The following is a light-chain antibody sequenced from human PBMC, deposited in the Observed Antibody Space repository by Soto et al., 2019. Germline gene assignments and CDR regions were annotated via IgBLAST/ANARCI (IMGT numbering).Light chain of an antibody. J-gene: IGKJ1*01. CDR2: GAS. CDR1: QTVSSS. CDR3: QQSYSTTWT. Sequence: EIVMTQSPATLSVSPGERATLSCRASQTVSSSLAWYQQKPGQAPRLLIYGASSRATGIPDRFSGSGSETDFTLTISSLQPEDFATYSCQQSYSTTWTFGQGTKVDIK. V-gene: IGKV3D-15*01.